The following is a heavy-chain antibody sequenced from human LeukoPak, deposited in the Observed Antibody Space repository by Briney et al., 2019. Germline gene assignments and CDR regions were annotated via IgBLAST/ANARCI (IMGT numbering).Heavy chain of an antibody. CDR3: AKDFWGFSFGY. CDR1: GFTLSSTA. Sequence: PGGSLRLSCAASGFTLSSTAMAWVRQAPGKGLEWVSAMNGGNDGTHYADSVKGRFTISRDNSKNMLYLQMNSLRAEDAALYYCAKDFWGFSFGYWGQGTLVTVSS. CDR2: MNGGNDGT. J-gene: IGHJ4*02. V-gene: IGHV3-23*01. D-gene: IGHD7-27*01.